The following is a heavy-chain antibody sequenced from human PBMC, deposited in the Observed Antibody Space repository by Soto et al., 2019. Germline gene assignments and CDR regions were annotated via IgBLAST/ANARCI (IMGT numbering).Heavy chain of an antibody. D-gene: IGHD2-2*01. V-gene: IGHV3-74*03. Sequence: EVQLVESGGDLVQPGGSLRLSCAASGFTFSGHWMHWVRQVPGKGLEWVSRINTDGATSTYADSVKGRFTISRDNAKNTLYLQMCALRAEDTALYYCAREAGYCSRTSCYRRAFDTWGQGTTVTVSS. CDR3: AREAGYCSRTSCYRRAFDT. CDR1: GFTFSGHW. CDR2: INTDGATS. J-gene: IGHJ3*02.